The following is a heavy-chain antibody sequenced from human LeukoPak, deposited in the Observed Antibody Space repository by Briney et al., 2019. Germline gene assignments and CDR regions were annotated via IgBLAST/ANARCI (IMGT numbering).Heavy chain of an antibody. Sequence: SETLSLTCTVSGGSISSHYWSWIRQPPGKGLEWIGYIYYSGSTNYNPSLKSRVTISVDTSKNQFSLKLSSVTAADTAVYYCAEGSSSWYGGWFDPWGQGTLVTVSS. CDR1: GGSISSHY. CDR2: IYYSGST. D-gene: IGHD6-13*01. V-gene: IGHV4-59*11. J-gene: IGHJ5*02. CDR3: AEGSSSWYGGWFDP.